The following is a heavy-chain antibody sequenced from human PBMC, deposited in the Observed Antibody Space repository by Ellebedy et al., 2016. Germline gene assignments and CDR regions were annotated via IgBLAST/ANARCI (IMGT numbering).Heavy chain of an antibody. D-gene: IGHD6-6*01. CDR3: TYSSSCDY. CDR2: INTDGTTT. J-gene: IGHJ4*02. V-gene: IGHV3-74*01. Sequence: GESLKISCAVSGFTFSSYWMHWVRQAPGKGLVWVSLINTDGTTTNYADSVKGRFTISRDNAKNSLYLQLNSLRAEDTAVYYCTYSSSCDYWGQGTLVTVSS. CDR1: GFTFSSYW.